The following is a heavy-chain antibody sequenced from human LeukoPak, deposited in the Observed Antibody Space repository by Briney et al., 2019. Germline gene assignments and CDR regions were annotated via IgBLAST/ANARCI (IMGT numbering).Heavy chain of an antibody. Sequence: PSETLSLTCTVSGYSISSGYYWGWIRQPPGKGLEWIGSIYHSGSTYYNPSLKSRVTISVDTSKNQFSLKLSSVTAADTAVYYCAREMDHDYGDYGGSNWFDPWGQGTLVTVSS. J-gene: IGHJ5*02. D-gene: IGHD4-17*01. CDR2: IYHSGST. CDR3: AREMDHDYGDYGGSNWFDP. CDR1: GYSISSGYY. V-gene: IGHV4-38-2*02.